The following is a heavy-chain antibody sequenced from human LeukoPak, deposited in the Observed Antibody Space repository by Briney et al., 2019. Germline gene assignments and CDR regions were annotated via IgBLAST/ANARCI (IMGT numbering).Heavy chain of an antibody. D-gene: IGHD3-22*01. CDR1: GGTFSSYA. CDR3: ARLTYYYDSSGYLDAFDI. J-gene: IGHJ3*02. V-gene: IGHV1-69*01. CDR2: IIPIFGTA. Sequence: SVKDSCKASGGTFSSYAISWVRQAPGQGLEWMGGIIPIFGTANYAQKFQGRVTITADESTSTAYMELSSLRSEDTAVYYCARLTYYYDSSGYLDAFDIWGQGTMVTVSS.